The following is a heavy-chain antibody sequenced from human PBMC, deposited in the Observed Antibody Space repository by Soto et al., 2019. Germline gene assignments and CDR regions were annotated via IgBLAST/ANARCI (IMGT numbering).Heavy chain of an antibody. Sequence: GGSLRLSCAASGFTFSSYAMSWVRQAPGKGLEWVSAISGSGGSTYYADSVKGRFTISRDNSKNTLYLQMNSLRAEDTAVYYCAKDSGSSWFYYYYGMDVWGQGTTVTVSS. V-gene: IGHV3-23*01. CDR2: ISGSGGST. CDR1: GFTFSSYA. CDR3: AKDSGSSWFYYYYGMDV. D-gene: IGHD6-13*01. J-gene: IGHJ6*02.